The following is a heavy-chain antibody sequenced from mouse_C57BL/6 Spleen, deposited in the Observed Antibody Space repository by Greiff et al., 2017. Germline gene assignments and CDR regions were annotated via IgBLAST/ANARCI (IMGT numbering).Heavy chain of an antibody. CDR3: ARSRRDYAMDY. CDR2: IGPGGGCT. J-gene: IGHJ4*01. CDR1: GYTFTDYY. V-gene: IGHV1-77*01. Sequence: VQLQQPGAELVKPGASVKISCKASGYTFTDYYINWVKQRPGQGLEWIGKIGPGGGCTYYNEKFKGKATLTADKSSSAAYMQLSSLTSEDSAVYFCARSRRDYAMDYWGQGTSVTVSS.